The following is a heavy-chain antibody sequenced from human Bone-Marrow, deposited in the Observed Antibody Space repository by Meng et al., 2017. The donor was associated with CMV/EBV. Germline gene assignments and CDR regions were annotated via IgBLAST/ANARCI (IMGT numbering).Heavy chain of an antibody. CDR2: IREDGSEK. Sequence: GESLKISCAASGFTFSSSSMTWVRQAPGKGLEWVANIREDGSEKNYVDSVKGRFTISRDNAKDSLFLQMNSLRAEDTAVYYCARYRTTADYWGQGTLVNVSS. V-gene: IGHV3-7*01. D-gene: IGHD1-1*01. CDR3: ARYRTTADY. CDR1: GFTFSSSS. J-gene: IGHJ4*02.